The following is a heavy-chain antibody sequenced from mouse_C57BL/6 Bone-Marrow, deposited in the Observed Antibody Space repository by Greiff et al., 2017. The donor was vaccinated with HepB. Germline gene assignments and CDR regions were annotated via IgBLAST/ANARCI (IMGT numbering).Heavy chain of an antibody. CDR1: GYTFTSYW. V-gene: IGHV1-61*01. D-gene: IGHD1-1*01. Sequence: QVQLQQPGAELVRPGSSVKLSCKASGYTFTSYWMDWVKQRPGQGLEWIGNIYPSDSETHYNQKFKDKATLTVDKSSSTAYMQLSSLTSEDSEVYYCARDGSSDWYFDVWGTGTTVTVSS. J-gene: IGHJ1*03. CDR3: ARDGSSDWYFDV. CDR2: IYPSDSET.